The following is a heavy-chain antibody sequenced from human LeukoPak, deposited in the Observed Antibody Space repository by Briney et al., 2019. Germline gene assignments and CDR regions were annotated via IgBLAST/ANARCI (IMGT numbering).Heavy chain of an antibody. V-gene: IGHV4-39*07. D-gene: IGHD3-3*01. J-gene: IGHJ3*02. Sequence: PSETLSLTCTVSGGSISSSSYYWGWIRQPPGKGLEWIGSIYYSGSTNYNPSLKSRVTISVDTSKNQFSLKLSSVTAADTAVYYCARVWSGYYDAFDIWGQGTMVTVSS. CDR1: GGSISSSSYY. CDR2: IYYSGST. CDR3: ARVWSGYYDAFDI.